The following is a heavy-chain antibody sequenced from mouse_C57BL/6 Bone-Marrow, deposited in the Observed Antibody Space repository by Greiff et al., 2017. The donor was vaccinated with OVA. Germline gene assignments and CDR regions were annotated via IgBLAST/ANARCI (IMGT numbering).Heavy chain of an antibody. V-gene: IGHV1-26*01. D-gene: IGHD1-1*01. J-gene: IGHJ2*01. CDR2: INPNNGGT. CDR1: GYTFTDYY. Sequence: EVQLQQSGPELVKPGASVKISCKASGYTFTDYYMNWVKQSHGKSLEWIGDINPNNGGTSYNQKFKGKATLTVDKSSSTAYMELRSLTSEDSAVYYCAREHYGTTYYFGYWGQGTTLTVAS. CDR3: AREHYGTTYYFGY.